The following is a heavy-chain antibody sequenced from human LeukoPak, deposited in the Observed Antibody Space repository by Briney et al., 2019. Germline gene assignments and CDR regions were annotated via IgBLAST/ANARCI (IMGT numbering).Heavy chain of an antibody. J-gene: IGHJ4*02. D-gene: IGHD5-24*01. CDR3: ARGDGYNFFDS. Sequence: PGGSLRLSCAASGFTVSNNYMSWVRQAPGKGLEWVSVIYTGGSTYYADSVKGRFTITRDNSKNTLYLQMNSLRAEDTALYYCARGDGYNFFDSWGQGTLVTVSS. CDR1: GFTVSNNY. CDR2: IYTGGST. V-gene: IGHV3-53*01.